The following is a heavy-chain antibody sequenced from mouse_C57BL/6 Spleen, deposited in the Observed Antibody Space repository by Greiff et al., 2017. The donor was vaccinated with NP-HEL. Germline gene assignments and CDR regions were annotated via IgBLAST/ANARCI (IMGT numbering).Heavy chain of an antibody. Sequence: EVKLMESGGGLVKPGGSLKLSCAASGFTFSSYAMSWVRQTPEKRLEWVATISDGGSYTYYPDNVKGRFTISRDNAKNNLYLQMSHLKSEDTAMYYCARGGYGYDEAWFAYWGQGTLVTVSA. D-gene: IGHD2-2*01. CDR3: ARGGYGYDEAWFAY. V-gene: IGHV5-4*03. CDR2: ISDGGSYT. J-gene: IGHJ3*01. CDR1: GFTFSSYA.